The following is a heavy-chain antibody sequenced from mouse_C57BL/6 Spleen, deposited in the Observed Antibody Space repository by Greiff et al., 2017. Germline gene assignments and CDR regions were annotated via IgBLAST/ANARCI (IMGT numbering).Heavy chain of an antibody. Sequence: QVQLQQSGAELMKPGASVKLSCKATGYTFTGYWIEWVKQRPGHGLEWIGEILPGSGSTNYNEKFKGKATFTADTSSNTAYMQLSSLTTEDSAIYYGARPITTVVATDWYFDVWGTGTTVTVSS. J-gene: IGHJ1*03. CDR1: GYTFTGYW. V-gene: IGHV1-9*01. CDR3: ARPITTVVATDWYFDV. CDR2: ILPGSGST. D-gene: IGHD1-1*01.